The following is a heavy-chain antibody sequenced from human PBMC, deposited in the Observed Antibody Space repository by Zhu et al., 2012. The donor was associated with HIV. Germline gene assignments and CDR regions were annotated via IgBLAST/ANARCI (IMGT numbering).Heavy chain of an antibody. Sequence: QVQLQESGPGLVKPSETLSLTCAVSGSXIISTYYWGWIRQPPGKGLEWIGSIYHSETTYYNPSLKSRVTISIDTANNQFSLKLSSVTAADTAVYYCARHSWTATDYFDYWGQGTLVTVSS. J-gene: IGHJ4*02. V-gene: IGHV4-38-2*01. CDR1: GSXIISTYY. CDR3: ARHSWTATDYFDY. CDR2: IYHSETT. D-gene: IGHD3-3*02.